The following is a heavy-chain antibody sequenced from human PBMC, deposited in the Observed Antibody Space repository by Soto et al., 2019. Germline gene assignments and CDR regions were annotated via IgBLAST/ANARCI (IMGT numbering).Heavy chain of an antibody. J-gene: IGHJ5*02. Sequence: SETLSLTCTVSGGSISSGDYYWSWIRQPPGKGLEWIGYIYYSGSTYYNPSLKSRVTISVDTSKNQFSLKLSSVTAADTAVYYCARTPRGRNYDFWSGPGSEWFDPWGQGTLVTVS. CDR3: ARTPRGRNYDFWSGPGSEWFDP. CDR2: IYYSGST. D-gene: IGHD3-3*01. V-gene: IGHV4-30-4*01. CDR1: GGSISSGDYY.